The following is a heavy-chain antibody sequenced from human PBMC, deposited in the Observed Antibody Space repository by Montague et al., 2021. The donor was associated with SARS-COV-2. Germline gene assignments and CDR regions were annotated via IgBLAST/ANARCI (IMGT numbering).Heavy chain of an antibody. CDR1: GFTFSNYA. J-gene: IGHJ4*02. V-gene: IGHV3-23*01. Sequence: SLRLSCAASGFTFSNYALSWVRQAPGKGLEWVSSISGSGGSTYYGDSVKGRFTISRDDSKNTLYLQTNSLRAEDTAVYYCAKDFHEVVTATGDSRGQGTLVTVSS. D-gene: IGHD2-21*02. CDR3: AKDFHEVVTATGDS. CDR2: ISGSGGST.